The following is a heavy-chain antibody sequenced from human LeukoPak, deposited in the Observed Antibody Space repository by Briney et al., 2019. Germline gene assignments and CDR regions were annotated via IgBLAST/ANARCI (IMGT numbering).Heavy chain of an antibody. CDR2: ISSSCSYI. Sequence: GGPLRLSCGASGFTFSSYIMNWVRQAPGKGLEWVSSISSSCSYIYYADSVKGRFTISRDNAKNSLYLQMNSLRAEDTAVYYCARDRQQLVDYWGQGTLVTVSS. V-gene: IGHV3-21*01. J-gene: IGHJ4*02. CDR3: ARDRQQLVDY. D-gene: IGHD6-13*01. CDR1: GFTFSSYI.